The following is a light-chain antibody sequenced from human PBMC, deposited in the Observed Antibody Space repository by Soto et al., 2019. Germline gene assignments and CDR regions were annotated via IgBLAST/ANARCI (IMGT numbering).Light chain of an antibody. CDR2: GAS. Sequence: EIVLTQSPGTLSLSPGERATLSCRASQSVSNNYLAWYQQKPGQAPRVLIYGASRRATGIPDRFSGSGSGTDFTLTISRLEPEDFAVYSCQQYGSSPLTFGGGTKVEIK. V-gene: IGKV3-20*01. CDR1: QSVSNNY. J-gene: IGKJ4*01. CDR3: QQYGSSPLT.